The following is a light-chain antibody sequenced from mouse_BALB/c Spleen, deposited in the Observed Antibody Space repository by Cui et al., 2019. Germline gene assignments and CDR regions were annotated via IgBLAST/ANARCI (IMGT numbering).Light chain of an antibody. J-gene: IGKJ5*01. V-gene: IGKV8-19*01. CDR2: WAS. CDR1: ESLVNSRNRKNY. CDR3: QNDYSYPLT. Sequence: DLVMTQSPSSLTAPAGAKITMSCKSSESLVNSRNRKNYLTWYQQKPGQPPKLLIYWASTRESGVPDRFTGSGSGTDFTLTISSVQAEDLAVYYCQNDYSYPLTFGAGTKLELK.